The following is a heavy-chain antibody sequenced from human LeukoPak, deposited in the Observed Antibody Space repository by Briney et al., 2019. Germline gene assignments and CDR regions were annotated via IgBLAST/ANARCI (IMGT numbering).Heavy chain of an antibody. CDR3: ARRGIVLMVYASMDV. CDR2: ISSSSSTI. Sequence: GGSLRLSCAASGFTFSSYAMSWVRQAPGKGLEWVSYISSSSSTIYYADSVKGRFTISRDNAKNSLYLQMNSLRDEDTAVYYCARRGIVLMVYASMDVWGQGTTVTVSS. J-gene: IGHJ6*02. D-gene: IGHD2-8*01. CDR1: GFTFSSYA. V-gene: IGHV3-48*02.